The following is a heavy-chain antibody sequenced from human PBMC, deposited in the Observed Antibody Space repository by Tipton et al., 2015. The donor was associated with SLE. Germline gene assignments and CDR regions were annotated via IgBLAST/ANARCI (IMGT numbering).Heavy chain of an antibody. Sequence: TLSLTCTVYGGSISSYYWSWIRQPPGKGLEWIGDIYTSGSTNYNPSLKSRVTISVDTSKNQFSLKLSSVAAADTAVYYCARQGIAAAGTNFWPFDLGGRGTLVTVSS. CDR2: IYTSGST. D-gene: IGHD6-13*01. CDR1: GGSISSYY. CDR3: ARQGIAAAGTNFWPFDL. J-gene: IGHJ2*01. V-gene: IGHV4-4*09.